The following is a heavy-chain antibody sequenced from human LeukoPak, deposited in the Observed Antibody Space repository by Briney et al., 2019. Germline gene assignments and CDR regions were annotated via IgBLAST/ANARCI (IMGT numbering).Heavy chain of an antibody. V-gene: IGHV4-59*01. J-gene: IGHJ3*02. CDR2: VYYSGST. Sequence: SETLSLTCTVSGGSISSYYWSWIRQPPGKGLEWIGHVYYSGSTNYNPSLKSRVTISVDTSKNQFSLKLSSVTAADTAVYYCARVLEDYYDIPAAFDIWGQGTMVTVSS. CDR3: ARVLEDYYDIPAAFDI. CDR1: GGSISSYY. D-gene: IGHD3-22*01.